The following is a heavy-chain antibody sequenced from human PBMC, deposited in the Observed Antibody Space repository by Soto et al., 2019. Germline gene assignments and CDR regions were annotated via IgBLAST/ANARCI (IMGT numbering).Heavy chain of an antibody. V-gene: IGHV3-43*01. Sequence: EVQLVESGGVVVQPGGSLRLSCAASGFTFDDYSMHWVRQAPGKGLEGVSLISWDGRSTYYADSVKGRFTVSRDNSKSSLYLKMNSLTTEETAIYYCGQDAAVRDYTNLDYWGQGALVTVSS. CDR3: GQDAAVRDYTNLDY. CDR2: ISWDGRST. J-gene: IGHJ4*02. CDR1: GFTFDDYS. D-gene: IGHD4-4*01.